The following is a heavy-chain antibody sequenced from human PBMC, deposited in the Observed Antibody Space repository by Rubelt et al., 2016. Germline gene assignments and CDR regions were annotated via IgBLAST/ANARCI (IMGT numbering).Heavy chain of an antibody. D-gene: IGHD6-25*01. CDR2: IYYSGST. J-gene: IGHJ4*02. Sequence: QVQLQQWGAGLLKPSETLSLSCAVYGGSFSGYYWSWIRQPPGKGLEWIGYIYYSGSTNYNPSLKSRVTISIDTSKTPVARGLSSVTAADAAVYYCARASSGSPRFGFDYWGQGTLVTVSS. CDR3: ARASSGSPRFGFDY. CDR1: GGSFSGYY. V-gene: IGHV4-34*11.